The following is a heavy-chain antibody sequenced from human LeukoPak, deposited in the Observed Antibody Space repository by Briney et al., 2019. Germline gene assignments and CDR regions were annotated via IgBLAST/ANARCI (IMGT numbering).Heavy chain of an antibody. D-gene: IGHD1-26*01. J-gene: IGHJ5*02. CDR2: IIGSGGST. CDR3: ARSRAFNSGAFDP. CDR1: GFTFSSYA. V-gene: IGHV3-23*01. Sequence: GGSLRLSCAASGFTFSSYAMSWVRQVPGKGLEWVSSIIGSGGSTYCADSVKGRFTISRDNSENTLYLQMNSLRAEDTAVYYCARSRAFNSGAFDPWGQGSLVTVSS.